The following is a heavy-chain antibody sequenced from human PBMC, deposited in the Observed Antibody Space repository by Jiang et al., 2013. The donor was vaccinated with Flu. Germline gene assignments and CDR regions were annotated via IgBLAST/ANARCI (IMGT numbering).Heavy chain of an antibody. D-gene: IGHD6-19*01. V-gene: IGHV1-18*01. Sequence: GAEVKKPGASVKVSCKASGYTFTSYGISWVRQAPGQGLEWMGWISAYNGNTNYAQKLQGRVTMTTDTSTSTVYMELSSLRSEDTAVYYCARDSAPYSSGWNFDYWGQGTLVTVSS. CDR1: GYTFTSYG. J-gene: IGHJ4*02. CDR3: ARDSAPYSSGWNFDY. CDR2: ISAYNGNT.